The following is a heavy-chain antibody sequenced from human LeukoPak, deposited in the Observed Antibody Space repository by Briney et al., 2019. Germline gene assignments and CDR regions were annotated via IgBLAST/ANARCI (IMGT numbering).Heavy chain of an antibody. J-gene: IGHJ5*02. CDR2: ISSSSSYI. CDR3: ARGVYSSSAWFDP. D-gene: IGHD6-6*01. V-gene: IGHV3-21*01. CDR1: GFTFSSYS. Sequence: SGGSLRLSCAASGFTFSSYSMNWVRQAPGKGLEWVPSISSSSSYIYYADSVKGRFTISRDNAKNSLYLQMNSLRAEDTAVYYCARGVYSSSAWFDPWGQGTLVTVSS.